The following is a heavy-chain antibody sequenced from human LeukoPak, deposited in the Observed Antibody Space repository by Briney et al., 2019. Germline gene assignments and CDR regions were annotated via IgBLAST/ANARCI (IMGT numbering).Heavy chain of an antibody. CDR3: ARSRFLEWSNNWFDP. J-gene: IGHJ5*02. CDR2: ISAYNGNT. D-gene: IGHD3-3*01. V-gene: IGHV1-18*01. CDR1: GYTFTSYG. Sequence: GASVKVSCKASGYTFTSYGISWVRQAPGQGLEWMGWISAYNGNTNYAQKLQGRVTMTTDTSTSTAYMELRSLGSDDTAVYYCARSRFLEWSNNWFDPWGQGTLVTVSS.